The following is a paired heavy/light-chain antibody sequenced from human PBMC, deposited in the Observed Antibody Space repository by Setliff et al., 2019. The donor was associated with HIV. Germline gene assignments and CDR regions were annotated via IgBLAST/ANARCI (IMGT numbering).Heavy chain of an antibody. CDR2: IYYSGST. CDR3: ARHVIPGAYYGMDV. Sequence: QLQLQESGPGLVKPSETLSLTCTVSGGSINNSSYYWGWIRQSPGKGLEWIGNIYYSGSTYYNPSLKSRVIISVHTSKNQFSLKLISVTAADTAVYYCARHVIPGAYYGMDVWGQGTTVTVSS. V-gene: IGHV4-39*01. J-gene: IGHJ6*02. D-gene: IGHD3-16*02. CDR1: GGSINNSSYY.
Light chain of an antibody. Sequence: DIQMTQSPSSLSASVGDRVTITCRASQGISNYLVWYQQKPGKVPKLLIYAASTLQSGVPSRFSGSGSGTDFTLTISSLQPEDVATYYCQNYNSAPWTFGQGTKVEIK. J-gene: IGKJ1*01. V-gene: IGKV1-27*01. CDR3: QNYNSAPWT. CDR2: AAS. CDR1: QGISNY.